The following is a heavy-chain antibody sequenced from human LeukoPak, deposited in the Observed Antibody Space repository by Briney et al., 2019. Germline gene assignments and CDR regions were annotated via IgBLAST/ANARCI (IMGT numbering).Heavy chain of an antibody. V-gene: IGHV5-51*01. Sequence: GESLKISCKGFGYLFTNDWIGWVRQMPGRGLEWMGIIFPGYSDTIYSPSFQGLVTISADESVNTAYLQWSSLKASDTAIYYCARRKRGGFDYWGQGTLVTVSS. J-gene: IGHJ4*02. CDR2: IFPGYSDT. CDR1: GYLFTNDW. D-gene: IGHD3-3*01. CDR3: ARRKRGGFDY.